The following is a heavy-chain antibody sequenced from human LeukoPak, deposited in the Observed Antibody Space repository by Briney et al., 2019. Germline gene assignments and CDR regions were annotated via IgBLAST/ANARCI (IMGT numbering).Heavy chain of an antibody. CDR1: GFIFSNYG. J-gene: IGHJ4*02. CDR2: ISFSSTHI. V-gene: IGHV3-21*01. CDR3: ARGGVLMVYGLFDY. D-gene: IGHD2-8*01. Sequence: GGSLRLSCAASGFIFSNYGMSWVRQAPGKGLEWVSSISFSSTHIYYADSIQGRFTISRDNAENSLYLQMNSLRAEDTAVYYCARGGVLMVYGLFDYWGQGTLVTVSS.